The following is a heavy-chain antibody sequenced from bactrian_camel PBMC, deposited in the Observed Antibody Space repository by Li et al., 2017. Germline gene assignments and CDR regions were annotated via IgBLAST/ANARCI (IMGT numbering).Heavy chain of an antibody. CDR3: ATLSSDSFGY. V-gene: IGHV3S6*01. J-gene: IGHJ6*01. D-gene: IGHD4*01. CDR1: GFTFSTYW. Sequence: HVQLVESGGGLVQPGGSLTLSCAASGFTFSTYWMTWVRQAPGKGLEWVSRIGHDGDYVAYGDSVKGRFTIARDNAKNTVYLQINSLKSEDTALYHCATLSSDSFGYWGQGTQVTVS. CDR2: IGHDGDYV.